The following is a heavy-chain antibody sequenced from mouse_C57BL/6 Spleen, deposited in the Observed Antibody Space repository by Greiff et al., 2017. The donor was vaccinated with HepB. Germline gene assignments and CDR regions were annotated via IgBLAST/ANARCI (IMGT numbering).Heavy chain of an antibody. J-gene: IGHJ3*01. D-gene: IGHD1-1*01. CDR3: TTGQVVFAY. V-gene: IGHV1-50*01. CDR2: IDPSDSYT. Sequence: QVQLQQPGAELVKPGASVKLSCKASGYTFTSYWMQWVKQRPGQGLEWIGEIDPSDSYTNYNQKFKGKATLTVDTSSNTAYLQLSSLTSEDTAVYYCTTGQVVFAYWGQGTLVTVSA. CDR1: GYTFTSYW.